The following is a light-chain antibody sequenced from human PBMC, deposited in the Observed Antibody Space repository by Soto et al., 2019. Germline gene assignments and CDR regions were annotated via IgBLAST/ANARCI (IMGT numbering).Light chain of an antibody. CDR3: AAWDDNLNAYV. V-gene: IGLV1-47*02. CDR2: IGD. Sequence: QSVLTQPPSVSAAPGQKVTISCSGTSSNIGSNYVSWYQHLPGAAPKVLIYIGDQRASGVSDRFSASKSGTSASLAISGLRSDDEADYYCAAWDDNLNAYVFGSGTKLTVL. J-gene: IGLJ1*01. CDR1: SSNIGSNY.